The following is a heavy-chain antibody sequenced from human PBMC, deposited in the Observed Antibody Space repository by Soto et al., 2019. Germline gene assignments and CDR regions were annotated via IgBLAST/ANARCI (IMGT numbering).Heavy chain of an antibody. CDR1: GGSISPYY. D-gene: IGHD1-26*01. J-gene: IGHJ4*02. CDR2: ISYSGNP. V-gene: IGHV4-59*01. Sequence: QVQLQESGPGLVKSSETLSLTCTVSGGSISPYYWSWIRQSPGKGLEWIGYISYSGNPYYSPSLKSRVIMSLDTSRNQITLKVASATAADTAVYFCARGVGSSPPRYWGQGTLVSVPS. CDR3: ARGVGSSPPRY.